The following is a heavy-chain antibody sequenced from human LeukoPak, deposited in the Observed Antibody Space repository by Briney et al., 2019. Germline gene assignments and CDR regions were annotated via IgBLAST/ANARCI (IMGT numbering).Heavy chain of an antibody. D-gene: IGHD1-1*01. V-gene: IGHV4-59*01. CDR2: IHYSGST. Sequence: SETLSLTCSVSGDSLSKYFWSWIRQSPGKGLEWIGYIHYSGSTNYNLSLKNRVTMSVDTSKNQFSLKLNSVTAAATAVYYCARFQYKAAFDIWGQGTMVTVSS. CDR3: ARFQYKAAFDI. CDR1: GDSLSKYF. J-gene: IGHJ3*02.